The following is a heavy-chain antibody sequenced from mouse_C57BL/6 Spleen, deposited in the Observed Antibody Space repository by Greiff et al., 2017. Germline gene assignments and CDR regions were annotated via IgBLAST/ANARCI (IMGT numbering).Heavy chain of an antibody. V-gene: IGHV5-17*01. CDR2: ISSGSSTI. J-gene: IGHJ2*01. CDR1: GFTFSDYG. Sequence: EVKLMESGGGLVKPGGSLKLSCAASGFTFSDYGMHWVRQAPEKGLEWVAYISSGSSTIYYADTVKGRFTISRDNAKNTLFLQMTSLRSEDTAMYYCARMVGGVFDYWGQGTTLTVSS. CDR3: ARMVGGVFDY. D-gene: IGHD1-1*02.